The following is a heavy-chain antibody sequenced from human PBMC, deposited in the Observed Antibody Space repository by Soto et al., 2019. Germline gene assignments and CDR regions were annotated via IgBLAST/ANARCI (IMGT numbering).Heavy chain of an antibody. CDR3: ARDFCGGWCDPHPGGFDY. CDR1: GFTFSIYG. Sequence: QVQLVESGGGVVQPGRSLRLSCAASGFTFSIYGMHWVRQTPDKGLEWVAAIWFDGSNKYYTDSVKGRFTISRDNSKNMLSLQMNSLRAEDTAVYYCARDFCGGWCDPHPGGFDYWGQGILVTVSS. CDR2: IWFDGSNK. J-gene: IGHJ4*02. V-gene: IGHV3-33*01. D-gene: IGHD2-21*01.